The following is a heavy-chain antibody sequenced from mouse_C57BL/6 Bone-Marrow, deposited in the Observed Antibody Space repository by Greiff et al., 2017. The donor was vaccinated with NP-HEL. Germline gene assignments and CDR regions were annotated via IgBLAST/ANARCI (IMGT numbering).Heavy chain of an antibody. D-gene: IGHD4-1*01. Sequence: VQLQQPGPELVKPGASVKISCKASGYTFTYYFMNWVKQSPGKSLGWIGGINPKNGGTSYNQKFHGKATLTVDKSSSPAYMELRSLTSEDSAVYYCARGGVTGTVWFAYWGQGTLVTVSA. CDR2: INPKNGGT. V-gene: IGHV1-26*01. CDR3: ARGGVTGTVWFAY. J-gene: IGHJ3*01. CDR1: GYTFTYYF.